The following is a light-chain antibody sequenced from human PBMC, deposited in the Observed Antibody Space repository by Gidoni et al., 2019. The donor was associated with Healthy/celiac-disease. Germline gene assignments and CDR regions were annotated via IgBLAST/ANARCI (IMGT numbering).Light chain of an antibody. CDR1: QGIRND. V-gene: IGKV1-6*01. CDR3: LQDYNYPRT. J-gene: IGKJ1*01. CDR2: AAS. Sequence: AIQMTQSQSSLSASVGDRVTITCRASQGIRNDLGWYQQKPGNAPKLLIYAASSLQSGVPSRFSGSGSGTDFTLTISSLQPEDFATYYCLQDYNYPRTFGQGTKVEIK.